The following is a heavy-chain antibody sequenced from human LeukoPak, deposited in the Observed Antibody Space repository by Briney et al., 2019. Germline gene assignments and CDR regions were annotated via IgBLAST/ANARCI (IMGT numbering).Heavy chain of an antibody. D-gene: IGHD3-3*01. V-gene: IGHV3-23*01. CDR2: ISGSGGRT. J-gene: IGHJ4*02. CDR1: GFTFSSYA. CDR3: AKAPIFGVVTPFDY. Sequence: GGSLRLSCAASGFTFSSYAMSWVRQAPGKGLEWVSAISGSGGRTYYAESVEGRFTISRDNSKTTLYLQMNSLRAEDTAVYYCAKAPIFGVVTPFDYWGQGTLVTVSS.